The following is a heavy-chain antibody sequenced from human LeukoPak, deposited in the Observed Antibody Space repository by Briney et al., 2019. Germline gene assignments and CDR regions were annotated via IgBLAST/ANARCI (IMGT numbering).Heavy chain of an antibody. D-gene: IGHD3-9*01. CDR3: ARGKPSQLRYFDWSLDYFDY. V-gene: IGHV3-21*01. J-gene: IGHJ4*02. Sequence: PGGSLRLSCAASGFTFSSYSMNWVRQAPGEGLGRVSSISSSSSYIYYADSVKGRFTISRDNAKNSLYLQMNSLRAEDTAVYYCARGKPSQLRYFDWSLDYFDYGGQGTLVTVSS. CDR1: GFTFSSYS. CDR2: ISSSSSYI.